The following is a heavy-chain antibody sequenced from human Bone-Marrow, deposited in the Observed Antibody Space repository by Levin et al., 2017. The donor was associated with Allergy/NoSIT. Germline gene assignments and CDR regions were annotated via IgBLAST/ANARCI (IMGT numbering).Heavy chain of an antibody. V-gene: IGHV3-33*01. CDR1: GFTFNSYG. J-gene: IGHJ2*01. D-gene: IGHD5-24*01. CDR2: IWSHGANK. CDR3: ARDRRHGSNDPSINWNFDL. Sequence: GGSLRLSCEASGFTFNSYGMHWVRQTPGKGLEWVAVIWSHGANKYYADSVKGRFTIFRDDSKNTLYLQMNGLRAEDQAVYFCARDRRHGSNDPSINWNFDLWGRGTQVSVSS.